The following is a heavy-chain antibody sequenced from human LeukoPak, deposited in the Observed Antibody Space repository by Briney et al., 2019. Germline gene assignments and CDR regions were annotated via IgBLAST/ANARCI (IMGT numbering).Heavy chain of an antibody. D-gene: IGHD6-6*01. V-gene: IGHV4-59*08. J-gene: IGHJ4*02. CDR2: VYYSGDT. CDR3: ARQTYARPFDF. Sequence: PSETLSLTCTVSGGSISGPYWSWIRQPPGKVLEWIAYVYYSGDTNYNPSLKSRAAISLDTSKNQFSLTVTSVTAADTAIYYCARQTYARPFDFWGQGTLVTVSS. CDR1: GGSISGPY.